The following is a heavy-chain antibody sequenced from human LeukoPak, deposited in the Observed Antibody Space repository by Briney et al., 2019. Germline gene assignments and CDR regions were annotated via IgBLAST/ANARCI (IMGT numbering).Heavy chain of an antibody. CDR1: GFTFSSYS. CDR3: ARSNQADDY. J-gene: IGHJ4*02. V-gene: IGHV3-74*01. CDR2: INTGGSST. Sequence: GGSVRLSCAASGFTFSSYSMHWVRQVPGKGLVWVSRINTGGSSTTYSDSVKGRFTISRDNAKNTLYLQMNSLRAEDTAVYYCARSNQADDYWGQGTLVTVSS. D-gene: IGHD4-11*01.